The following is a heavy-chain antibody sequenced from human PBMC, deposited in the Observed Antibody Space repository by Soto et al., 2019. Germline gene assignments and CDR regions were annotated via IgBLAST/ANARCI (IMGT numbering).Heavy chain of an antibody. V-gene: IGHV3-23*01. J-gene: IGHJ4*02. D-gene: IGHD3-3*01. CDR3: AKDLGYYDFWSGYHY. Sequence: LRLSCAASGFTFSSYAMSWVRQAPGKGLEWVSAISGSGGSTYYADSVKGRFTISRDNSKNTLYLQMNSLRAEDTAVYYCAKDLGYYDFWSGYHYWGQGTLVTVSS. CDR2: ISGSGGST. CDR1: GFTFSSYA.